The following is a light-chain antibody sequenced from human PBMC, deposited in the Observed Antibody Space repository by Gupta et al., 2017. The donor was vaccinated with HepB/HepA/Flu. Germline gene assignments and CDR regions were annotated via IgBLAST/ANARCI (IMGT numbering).Light chain of an antibody. CDR1: QGVVH. CDR2: EVS. CDR3: MQGTHWPYT. Sequence: DVVMTTSPLSLPVALGQPASISCRSSQGVVHLNWFHQRPGQSPRRLIYEVSKRDSGVPDRFSGSGSGTDFTLKISRVEAEYFGIYYCMQGTHWPYTFGQGTKLEI. V-gene: IGKV2-30*02. J-gene: IGKJ2*01.